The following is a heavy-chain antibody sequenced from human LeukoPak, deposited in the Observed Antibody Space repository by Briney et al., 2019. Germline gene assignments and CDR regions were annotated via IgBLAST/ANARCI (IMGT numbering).Heavy chain of an antibody. V-gene: IGHV3-48*01. CDR1: GFTFSSYS. J-gene: IGHJ4*02. CDR3: AREVCSSTSCHLDY. Sequence: GGSLRLSCAASGFTFSSYSMNWVRQAPVKGLEWVSYISSSSSTIYYADSVRGRFTISRDNAKNSLYLQMNSLRAEDTAVYYCAREVCSSTSCHLDYWGQGTLVTVSS. CDR2: ISSSSSTI. D-gene: IGHD2-2*01.